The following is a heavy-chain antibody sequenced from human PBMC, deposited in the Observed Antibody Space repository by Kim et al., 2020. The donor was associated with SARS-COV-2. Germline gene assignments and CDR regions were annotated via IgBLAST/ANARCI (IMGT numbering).Heavy chain of an antibody. CDR3: ASKYCSSTSCYVNDAFDI. CDR2: TYYSGST. D-gene: IGHD2-2*01. J-gene: IGHJ3*02. CDR1: GGSISSSSYY. Sequence: SETLSLTCTVSGGSISSSSYYWGWIRQPPGKGLEWIGSTYYSGSTYNNPSPKSRVTISVDTSKNQFSLKLSSVTAAGTAVYYCASKYCSSTSCYVNDAFDIWGQGTMVTVSS. V-gene: IGHV4-39*01.